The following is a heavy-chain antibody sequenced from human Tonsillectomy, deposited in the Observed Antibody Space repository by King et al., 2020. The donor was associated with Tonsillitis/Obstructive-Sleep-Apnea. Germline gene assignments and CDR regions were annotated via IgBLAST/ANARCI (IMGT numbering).Heavy chain of an antibody. CDR2: IYYSGST. CDR1: GGSVSSGSYY. CDR3: ARGVGLITDY. V-gene: IGHV4-61*01. Sequence: VQLQESGPGLVKPSETLSLTCTVSGGSVSSGSYYWSWIRQPPGKGLEWIGYIYYSGSTNYHPSLKSRVTISVDTSKNQFSLKLSSVTAADTAVYYCARGVGLITDYWGQGTLVTVSS. D-gene: IGHD3-10*01. J-gene: IGHJ4*02.